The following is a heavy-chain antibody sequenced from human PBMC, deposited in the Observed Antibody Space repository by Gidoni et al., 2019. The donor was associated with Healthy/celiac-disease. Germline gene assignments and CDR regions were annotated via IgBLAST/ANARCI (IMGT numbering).Heavy chain of an antibody. D-gene: IGHD3-10*01. V-gene: IGHV4-39*01. CDR3: ARPDLIIARNWFDP. J-gene: IGHJ5*02. CDR1: GVSISMSSSY. CDR2: IYYSGST. Sequence: QLQLQESGPGLVTPSETLSLTCTVSGVSISMSSSYWGWIRQPPGKVLEWIGSIYYSGSTYYNPSLKSRVTISVDTSKNQFSLKLSSVTAADTAVYYCARPDLIIARNWFDPWGQGTLVTVSS.